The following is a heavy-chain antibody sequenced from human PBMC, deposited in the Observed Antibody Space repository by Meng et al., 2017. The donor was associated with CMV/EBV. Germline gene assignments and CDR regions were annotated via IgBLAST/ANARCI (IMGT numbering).Heavy chain of an antibody. V-gene: IGHV3-30-3*01. Sequence: GESLKISCAASGFTFSSYAMHWVRQAPGKGLEWVAVISYDGSNKYYADSVKGRFTISRDNSKNTLYLQMNSLRAEDTAVYYCARVGALPTFYGMDVWGQGTTVTRLL. J-gene: IGHJ6*02. CDR1: GFTFSSYA. D-gene: IGHD1-1*01. CDR3: ARVGALPTFYGMDV. CDR2: ISYDGSNK.